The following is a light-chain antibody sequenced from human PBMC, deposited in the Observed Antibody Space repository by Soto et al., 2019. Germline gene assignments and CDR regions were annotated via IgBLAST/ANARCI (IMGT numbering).Light chain of an antibody. Sequence: QSVLTQPASVSGSPGQSITMSCTGTSSDVGGYDHVSWYQQHPDKAPKLIIYVVSDRPSGVSNRFSGSKSGNTASLTISGLQAEDEADYYCSSHTSSNTLVFGGGTKLTVL. V-gene: IGLV2-14*01. J-gene: IGLJ2*01. CDR2: VVS. CDR1: SSDVGGYDH. CDR3: SSHTSSNTLV.